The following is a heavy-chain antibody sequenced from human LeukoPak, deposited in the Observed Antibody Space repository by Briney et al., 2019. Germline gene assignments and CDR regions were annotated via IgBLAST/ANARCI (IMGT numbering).Heavy chain of an antibody. CDR1: GFTFSSYA. D-gene: IGHD1-1*01. CDR2: ISYDGSNK. CDR3: ASEATLNWKLRRPFDY. Sequence: PGGSLRLSCAASGFTFSSYAMHWVRQAPGKGLEWVAVISYDGSNKYYADSVKGRFTISRDNSKNTLYLQMNSLRAEDTAVYYCASEATLNWKLRRPFDYWGQGTLVTVSS. J-gene: IGHJ4*02. V-gene: IGHV3-30-3*01.